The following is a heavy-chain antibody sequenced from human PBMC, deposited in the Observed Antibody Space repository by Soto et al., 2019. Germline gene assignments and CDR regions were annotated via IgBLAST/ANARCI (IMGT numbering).Heavy chain of an antibody. D-gene: IGHD6-13*01. Sequence: GESLKISCKGSGYSFTSYWISWVRQMPGKGLEWMGRIDPSDSYTNYSPSFQGHVTISADKSISTAYLQWSSLKASDTAMYYCARSPFPGIAAADTPGWWGQGTLVTVSS. V-gene: IGHV5-10-1*01. CDR3: ARSPFPGIAAADTPGW. J-gene: IGHJ4*02. CDR2: IDPSDSYT. CDR1: GYSFTSYW.